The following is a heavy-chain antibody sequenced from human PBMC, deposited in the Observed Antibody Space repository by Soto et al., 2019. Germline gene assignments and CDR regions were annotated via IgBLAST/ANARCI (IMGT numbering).Heavy chain of an antibody. V-gene: IGHV4-39*01. D-gene: IGHD2-15*01. Sequence: SETLSLTCTVSGGSISSSSYYWGWIRQPPGKGLEWIGSIYYSGSTYYNPSLKSRVTISVDTSKNQFSLKLSSVTAADTAVEGGVVVGGPTVIDIPNPLQSLPWG. CDR3: VVVGGPTVIDIPNPLQSLP. J-gene: IGHJ5*02. CDR1: GGSISSSSYY. CDR2: IYYSGST.